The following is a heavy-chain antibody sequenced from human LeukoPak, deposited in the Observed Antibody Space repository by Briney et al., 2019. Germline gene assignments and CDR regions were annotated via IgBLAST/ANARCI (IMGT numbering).Heavy chain of an antibody. J-gene: IGHJ4*01. D-gene: IGHD2-8*01. CDR2: IKEDGSEA. Sequence: GGSLRLSCAAAGFTFSRYWMSWVRQATGKGVECVAKIKEDGSEAHYVDSVKGRFTISRDNAKNSLYLQMNSLRPDDTALYYCSTDPRLLIYWGHGTLVTVSS. V-gene: IGHV3-7*03. CDR1: GFTFSRYW. CDR3: STDPRLLIY.